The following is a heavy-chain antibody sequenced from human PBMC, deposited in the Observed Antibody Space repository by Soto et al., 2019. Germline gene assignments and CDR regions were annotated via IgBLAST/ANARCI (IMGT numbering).Heavy chain of an antibody. CDR2: VYYSGST. V-gene: IGHV4-39*01. J-gene: IGHJ4*02. CDR3: ARQREYSLYYFDQ. D-gene: IGHD5-18*01. Sequence: SETLSLTCTVSGGSISSSIYYWGWVRQPPGKGLEWIASVYYSGSTYYNPSLKSRVTISADTSKNQFSLKLNSVTAADTAVYYCARQREYSLYYFDQWGQGTLVTVS. CDR1: GGSISSSIYY.